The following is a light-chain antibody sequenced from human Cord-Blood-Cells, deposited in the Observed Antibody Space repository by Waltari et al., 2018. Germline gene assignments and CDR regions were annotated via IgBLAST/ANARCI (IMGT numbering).Light chain of an antibody. CDR2: DAS. V-gene: IGKV1-33*01. Sequence: DIQMTQSPSSLSASVGDRVTITCQASQDISNYLNWYQQKPGKAPKLQIYDASNLETGVPSRFSGSGSGTDFTFTISSLQPEDIATYYCQQYDNLQVTFGPGTKVDIK. CDR3: QQYDNLQVT. J-gene: IGKJ3*01. CDR1: QDISNY.